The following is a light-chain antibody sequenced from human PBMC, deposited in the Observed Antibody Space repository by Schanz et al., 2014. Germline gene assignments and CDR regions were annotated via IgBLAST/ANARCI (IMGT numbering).Light chain of an antibody. V-gene: IGLV1-44*01. CDR3: ASWDDSLNARV. J-gene: IGLJ3*02. CDR2: SNN. CDR1: SSNIGTGYE. Sequence: QSVLTQPPSVSGAPGQRVTISCTGSSSNIGTGYEVHWYQQLPGTAPKPLIYSNNQRPSGVPDRFSGSKSGTSASLAISGLQSEDEADYYCASWDDSLNARVFGGGTKLTVL.